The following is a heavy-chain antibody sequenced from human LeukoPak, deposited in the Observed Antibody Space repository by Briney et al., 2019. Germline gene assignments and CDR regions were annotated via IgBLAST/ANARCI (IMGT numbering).Heavy chain of an antibody. Sequence: GGSLRLSCAASGFTFSSYWMHWVRQAPGKGLVWVSRINSDGSSTSYADSVKGRFTISRDNAKNSLYLQMNSLRAEDTAVYYCARMYCSSTSCRPLYYYGMDVWGQGTTVTVSS. J-gene: IGHJ6*02. CDR3: ARMYCSSTSCRPLYYYGMDV. D-gene: IGHD2-2*01. V-gene: IGHV3-74*01. CDR2: INSDGSST. CDR1: GFTFSSYW.